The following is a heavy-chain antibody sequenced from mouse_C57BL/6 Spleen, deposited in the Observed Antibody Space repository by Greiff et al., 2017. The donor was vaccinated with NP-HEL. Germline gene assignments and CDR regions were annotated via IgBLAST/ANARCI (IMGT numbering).Heavy chain of an antibody. CDR2: IHPNSGST. J-gene: IGHJ3*01. V-gene: IGHV1-64*01. CDR1: GYTFTSYW. CDR3: ARGSTMVSPVSY. D-gene: IGHD2-2*01. Sequence: QVQLQQPGAELVKPGASVKLSCKASGYTFTSYWMHWVKQRPGQGLEWIGMIHPNSGSTNYNKKFKSKATLTIDKSSSTAYMQLSSLTSEDSAVYYCARGSTMVSPVSYWGQGTLVTVSA.